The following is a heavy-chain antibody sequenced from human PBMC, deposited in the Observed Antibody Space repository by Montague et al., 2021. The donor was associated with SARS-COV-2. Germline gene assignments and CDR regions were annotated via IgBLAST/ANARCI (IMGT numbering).Heavy chain of an antibody. CDR2: VLYNKGT. J-gene: IGHJ4*02. D-gene: IGHD3-9*01. Sequence: SETLSLTCTVSGVSVTDYYWSWIRQPPGKGLEWVGDVLYNKGTNFNPSLKSRVAISVDTSKNQFSLRLTSVTAADTAFYYCVRHSHYDGLPGPPDFWGQGTLVTVSS. CDR1: GVSVTDYY. V-gene: IGHV4-59*08. CDR3: VRHSHYDGLPGPPDF.